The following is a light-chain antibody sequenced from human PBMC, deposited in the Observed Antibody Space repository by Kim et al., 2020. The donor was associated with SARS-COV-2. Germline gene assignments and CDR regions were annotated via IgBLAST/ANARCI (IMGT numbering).Light chain of an antibody. V-gene: IGKV1-5*03. CDR1: KSISGW. CDR3: QHYDSYPLT. Sequence: PSVGDRVTITCRASKSISGWLAWHQQKPGKAPKVLIQKASVLESGVPSRFSGHGSGTEFTLSISSLQPEDSATYYCQHYDSYPLTFGQGTKMDIK. CDR2: KAS. J-gene: IGKJ1*01.